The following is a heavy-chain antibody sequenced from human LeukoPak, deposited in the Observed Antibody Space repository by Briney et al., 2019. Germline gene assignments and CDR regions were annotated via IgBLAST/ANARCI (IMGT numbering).Heavy chain of an antibody. Sequence: SETLSLTCSVSGGSISNYYWSWIRQPPGKGLEWIGYIYYSGSTNYNPSLKSRVTISVDTSKNQFSLKLSSVTAADTAVYYCARGQKNYYGSGSFPHAVYYYYYYMDVWGKGTTVTVSS. CDR1: GGSISNYY. D-gene: IGHD3-10*01. J-gene: IGHJ6*03. CDR3: ARGQKNYYGSGSFPHAVYYYYYYMDV. CDR2: IYYSGST. V-gene: IGHV4-59*01.